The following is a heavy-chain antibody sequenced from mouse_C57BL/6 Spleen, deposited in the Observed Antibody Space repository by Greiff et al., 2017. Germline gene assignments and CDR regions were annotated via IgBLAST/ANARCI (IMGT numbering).Heavy chain of an antibody. CDR1: GYTFTSYW. CDR3: ARWPYYSNSAWFAY. Sequence: QVQLKQPGAELVKPGASVKMSCKASGYTFTSYWITWVKQRPGQGLEWIGDIYPGSGSTNYNEKFKSKATLTVDTSSSTAYMQLSSLTSEDSAVDCCARWPYYSNSAWFAYWGQGTLVTVSA. V-gene: IGHV1-55*01. J-gene: IGHJ3*01. D-gene: IGHD2-5*01. CDR2: IYPGSGST.